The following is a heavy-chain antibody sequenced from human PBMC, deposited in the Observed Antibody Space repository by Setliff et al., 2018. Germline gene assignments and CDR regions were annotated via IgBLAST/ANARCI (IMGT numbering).Heavy chain of an antibody. CDR3: ARDGISWLMWFDP. CDR1: GYSFTDYY. CDR2: INPKSGGT. Sequence: ASVKVSCKASGYSFTDYYMPWVRQVPGRGLEWMGWINPKSGGTRYAQKFQGRVTMTRDTSISTAYMELSSLRSDDTAVYYCARDGISWLMWFDPWGQGTLVTVSS. J-gene: IGHJ5*02. D-gene: IGHD3-16*01. V-gene: IGHV1-2*02.